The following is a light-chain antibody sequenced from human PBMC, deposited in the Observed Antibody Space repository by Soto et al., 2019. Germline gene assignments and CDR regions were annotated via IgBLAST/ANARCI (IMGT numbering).Light chain of an antibody. V-gene: IGKV3-20*01. CDR2: GAS. CDR1: QSVISSY. Sequence: EIVLTQSPGTLSLSPGERATLSCRASQSVISSYLAWYQQKPGQAPRLLIYGASSMATGIPDRFSGSGSGTDFTLTISRLEPEDFAVYYCQQQITFGGGTKVDIK. CDR3: QQQIT. J-gene: IGKJ4*01.